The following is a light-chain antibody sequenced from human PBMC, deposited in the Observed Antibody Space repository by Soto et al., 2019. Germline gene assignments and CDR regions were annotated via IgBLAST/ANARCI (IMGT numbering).Light chain of an antibody. J-gene: IGKJ5*01. V-gene: IGKV3D-20*02. Sequence: EIVLTQSPGTLSLSPGERATLSCRASQSVNSSYLSWYQQKPGQAPRLLIYGASSRATGIPDRFSGSGSGTDFTLTISRLEPEDFAVYYCQQRSSWPITFGQGTRLEIK. CDR3: QQRSSWPIT. CDR2: GAS. CDR1: QSVNSSY.